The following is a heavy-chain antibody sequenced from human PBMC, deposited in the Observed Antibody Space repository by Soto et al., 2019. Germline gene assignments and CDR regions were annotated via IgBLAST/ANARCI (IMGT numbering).Heavy chain of an antibody. CDR3: ARGRGYSYGPYYFDY. D-gene: IGHD5-18*01. V-gene: IGHV4-31*03. Sequence: SETLSLTCTVSGGSISSEGYYFGWFRELPGKGLEWIGDIYYSGTTYHNPSLRSRLTISGDASKNQFSLKLSSVTDADTALYYCARGRGYSYGPYYFDYWGQGTLVTVSS. CDR1: GGSISSEGYY. CDR2: IYYSGTT. J-gene: IGHJ4*02.